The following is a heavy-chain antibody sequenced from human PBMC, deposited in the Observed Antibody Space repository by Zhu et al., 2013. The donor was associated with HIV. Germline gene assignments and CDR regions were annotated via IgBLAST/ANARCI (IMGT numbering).Heavy chain of an antibody. D-gene: IGHD1-1*01. CDR3: ARALTRTLSINDGRAALDL. J-gene: IGHJ4*02. CDR1: GYNFNNYF. CDR2: INPTTWDT. Sequence: QVXLLQSGAEIKRPGASVTMSCTASGYNFNNYFINWVRQAPGQGPEWMGWINPTTWDTTLAPTFHGRVALTRATSSNTIYLFLSNLRPDDTAVYFCARALTRTLSINDGRAALDLWGQGTGLTVST. V-gene: IGHV1-2*02.